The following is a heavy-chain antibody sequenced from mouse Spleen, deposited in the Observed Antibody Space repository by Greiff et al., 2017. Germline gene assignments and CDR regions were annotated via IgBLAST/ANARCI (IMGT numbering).Heavy chain of an antibody. CDR1: GFTFSDYY. V-gene: IGHV5-16*01. CDR2: INYDGSST. CDR3: ARGLWGYYFDY. J-gene: IGHJ2*01. D-gene: IGHD6-1*01. Sequence: EVKLMESEGGLVQPGSSMKLSCTASGFTFSDYYMAWVRQVPEKGLEWVANINYDGSSTYYLDSLKSRFIISRDNAKNILYLQMSSLKSEDTATYYCARGLWGYYFDYWGQGTTLTVSS.